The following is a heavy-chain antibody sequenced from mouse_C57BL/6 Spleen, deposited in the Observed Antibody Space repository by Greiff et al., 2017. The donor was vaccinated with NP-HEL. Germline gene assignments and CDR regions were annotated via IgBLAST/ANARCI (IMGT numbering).Heavy chain of an antibody. V-gene: IGHV1-55*01. CDR1: GYTFTSYW. CDR3: ARALTGTLYFDY. J-gene: IGHJ2*01. D-gene: IGHD4-1*01. Sequence: VQLQQPGAELVKPGASVKMSCKASGYTFTSYWITWVKQRPGQGLEWIGDIYPGSGSTNYNEKFKSKATLTVDTSSSTAYMQLSSLTSEDSAVSYCARALTGTLYFDYWGQGTTLTVSS. CDR2: IYPGSGST.